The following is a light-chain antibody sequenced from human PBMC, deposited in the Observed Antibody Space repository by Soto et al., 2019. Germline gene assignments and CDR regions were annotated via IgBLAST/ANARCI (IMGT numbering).Light chain of an antibody. Sequence: VLKQSPVTLSLSPGERATLSCRASQSFRGLLAWYQQKPGQAPRLLIYDAYNRATGIPPRFSGSGSGTDFTLAISSLEPEDSAVYYCQQRNMWPITFGQGTRLEIK. CDR3: QQRNMWPIT. CDR1: QSFRGL. J-gene: IGKJ5*01. V-gene: IGKV3-11*01. CDR2: DAY.